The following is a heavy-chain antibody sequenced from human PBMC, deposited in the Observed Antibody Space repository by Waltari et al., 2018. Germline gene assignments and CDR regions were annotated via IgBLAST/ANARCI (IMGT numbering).Heavy chain of an antibody. J-gene: IGHJ3*02. CDR1: GYSFRRSD. CDR2: MNTNSGNT. Sequence: QVQLEQSGAEMVKPGASVRVSCKASGYSFRRSDISWVRQAPGQGLEWSGWMNTNSGNTGYAEKFQGRVTITRNTSINTAYMDLSGLRSEDTAVYYCARGSGDLDIWGQGTMVTVSS. V-gene: IGHV1-8*03. D-gene: IGHD2-21*01. CDR3: ARGSGDLDI.